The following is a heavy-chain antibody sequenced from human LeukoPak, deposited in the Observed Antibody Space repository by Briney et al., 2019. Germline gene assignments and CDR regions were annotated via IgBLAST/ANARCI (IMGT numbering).Heavy chain of an antibody. J-gene: IGHJ5*02. Sequence: SETLSLTCTVSGGSISSSISYWGWIRQPPGKGLGWIGSIYYRGTTYYNPSLKSRVTISVDTSKNQFSLNLNSVTAADTAIYYCATHVSIVAPATLNYGDYWFDPWGQGTLVIVSS. D-gene: IGHD4-17*01. CDR3: ATHVSIVAPATLNYGDYWFDP. CDR1: GGSISSSISY. CDR2: IYYRGTT. V-gene: IGHV4-39*01.